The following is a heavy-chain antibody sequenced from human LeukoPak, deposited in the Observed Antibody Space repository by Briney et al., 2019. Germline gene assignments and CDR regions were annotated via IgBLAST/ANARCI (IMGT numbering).Heavy chain of an antibody. CDR3: ARDRGQWLVEWYFDL. D-gene: IGHD6-19*01. J-gene: IGHJ2*01. V-gene: IGHV4-61*02. CDR1: GGSISSGSYY. Sequence: PSQTLSLTCTVSGGSISSGSYYRGWIRQPAGKGLEWIGRIYTSGSTNYNPSLKSRVTISVDTSKNQFSLKLSSVTAADTAVYYCARDRGQWLVEWYFDLWGRGTLVTVSS. CDR2: IYTSGST.